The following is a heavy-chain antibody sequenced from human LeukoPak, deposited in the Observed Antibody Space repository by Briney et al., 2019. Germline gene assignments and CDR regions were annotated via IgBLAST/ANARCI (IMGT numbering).Heavy chain of an antibody. Sequence: PGGSLRLSCAASGFTFSSYSMNWVRQAPGKGLEWVSSISSSSSYIYYADSVKGRFTISRDNAKNSLYPQMNSLRAKDTAVYYCARQDCGGDCSSSFDYWGQGTLVTVSS. D-gene: IGHD2-21*02. CDR3: ARQDCGGDCSSSFDY. CDR1: GFTFSSYS. CDR2: ISSSSSYI. J-gene: IGHJ4*02. V-gene: IGHV3-21*01.